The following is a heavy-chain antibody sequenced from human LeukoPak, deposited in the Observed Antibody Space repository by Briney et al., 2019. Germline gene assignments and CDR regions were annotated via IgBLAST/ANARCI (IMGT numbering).Heavy chain of an antibody. CDR3: ARDPSSYGDPRDAFDF. V-gene: IGHV3-48*02. CDR2: ISSSGSII. J-gene: IGHJ3*01. Sequence: GGSLRLSCAASGFTFSSYSMNWVRQAPGKGLEWVSYISSSGSIIYYAGSVKGRFTISKDNAKNSLYLQMNSLRDEDTAVYYCARDPSSYGDPRDAFDFWGQGTMVTVSS. CDR1: GFTFSSYS. D-gene: IGHD4-17*01.